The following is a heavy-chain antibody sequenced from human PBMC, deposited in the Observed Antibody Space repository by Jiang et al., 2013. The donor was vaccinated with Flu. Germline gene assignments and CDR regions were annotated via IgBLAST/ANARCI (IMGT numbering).Heavy chain of an antibody. CDR2: ISYDGSNK. V-gene: IGHV3-30-3*01. CDR3: ARDRTTHNWFDP. CDR1: GFTFSSYA. J-gene: IGHJ5*02. D-gene: IGHD1-14*01. Sequence: QVQLVESGGGVVQPGRSLRLSCAASGFTFSSYAMHWVRQAPGKGLEWVAVISYDGSNKYYADSVKGRFTISRDNSKNTLYLQMNSLRAEDTAVYYCARDRTTHNWFDPGAR.